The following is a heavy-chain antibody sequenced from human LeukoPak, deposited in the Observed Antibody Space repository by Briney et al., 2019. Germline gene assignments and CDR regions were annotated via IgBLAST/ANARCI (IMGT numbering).Heavy chain of an antibody. Sequence: SETLSLTCTVSGGSINNDYWNWVRQPPGKGLEWIGSIYYSGSTYYNPSLKSRVTISVDTSKNQFSLKLSSVTAADTAVYYCARGGYCGGDCYFYYWGQGTLVTVSS. CDR1: GGSINNDY. J-gene: IGHJ4*02. CDR3: ARGGYCGGDCYFYY. CDR2: IYYSGST. D-gene: IGHD2-21*02. V-gene: IGHV4-39*07.